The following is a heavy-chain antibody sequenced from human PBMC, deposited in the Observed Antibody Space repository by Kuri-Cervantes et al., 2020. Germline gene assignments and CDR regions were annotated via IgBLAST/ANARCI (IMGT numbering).Heavy chain of an antibody. CDR3: ARGNYYDSSGSFFDI. Sequence: SLKISCAASGFTFDDYAMHWVRQAPGKGLEWVSGISWNSGSIGYADSVRGRFTISRDNAKNSLYLQMNSLRAEDTAVYYCARGNYYDSSGSFFDIWGQGTMVTVSS. J-gene: IGHJ3*02. D-gene: IGHD3-22*01. CDR2: ISWNSGSI. CDR1: GFTFDDYA. V-gene: IGHV3-9*01.